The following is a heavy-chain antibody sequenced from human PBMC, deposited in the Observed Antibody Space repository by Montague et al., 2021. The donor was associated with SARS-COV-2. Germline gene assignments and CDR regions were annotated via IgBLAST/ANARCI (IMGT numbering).Heavy chain of an antibody. Sequence: SETLSLTCTVSGGSISSSCYYWGWLRQPQGMGWIGFGCYSYSGSSNTYLTSQGTVTIYAATTKNHFSLKPGSVTAAATAVYYCARGGCSPLLVVVFRGPFDYWGQGTLVTVSS. V-gene: IGHV4-39*02. D-gene: IGHD3-22*01. CDR2: YSYSGSS. CDR1: GGSISSSCYY. J-gene: IGHJ4*02. CDR3: ARGGCSPLLVVVFRGPFDY.